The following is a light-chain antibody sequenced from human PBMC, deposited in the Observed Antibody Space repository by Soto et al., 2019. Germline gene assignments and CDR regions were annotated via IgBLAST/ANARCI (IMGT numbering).Light chain of an antibody. V-gene: IGKV3-20*01. Sequence: EIVLTQSPGTLSLSPGERATLSCRASQSVCNNYLAWYQQKPGQTPRLLVNGASNRATGIPDRFSAGGSGTDFTLTISSLEPEDFAVYYCQQYGLPPRSFGQGTRVEIK. CDR2: GAS. CDR1: QSVCNNY. CDR3: QQYGLPPRS. J-gene: IGKJ2*01.